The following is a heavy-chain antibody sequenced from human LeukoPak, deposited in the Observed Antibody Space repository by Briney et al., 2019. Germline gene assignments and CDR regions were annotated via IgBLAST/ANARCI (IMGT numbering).Heavy chain of an antibody. CDR1: GFTFSSYG. V-gene: IGHV3-30*18. CDR2: ISYDGHNK. J-gene: IGHJ4*02. Sequence: GRSLRLSCAASGFTFSSYGIHWVRQAPGKGLEWVAVISYDGHNKYYADSVKGRFTISRDNSKNTLYLQMNSLRPEDTAVYYCAKDLTYCGGDCYSVWGQGTLVTVSS. CDR3: AKDLTYCGGDCYSV. D-gene: IGHD2-21*02.